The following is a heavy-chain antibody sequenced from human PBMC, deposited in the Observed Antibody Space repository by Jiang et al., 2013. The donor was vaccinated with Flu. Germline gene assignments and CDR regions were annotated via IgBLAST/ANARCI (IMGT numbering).Heavy chain of an antibody. V-gene: IGHV3-23*01. CDR3: AKKEGFSVSTYYFDS. J-gene: IGHJ4*02. D-gene: IGHD1-26*01. CDR1: GFTFSSYA. CDR2: ISGSGAGT. Sequence: GLVQPGVSLRLSCAASGFTFSSYAMTWVRLPPGKGLEWVSSISGSGAGTHYADSVKGRFTISRDNFRNTLYLQINDLRVEDTAVYFCAKKEGFSVSTYYFDSWGQGSLVTVTS.